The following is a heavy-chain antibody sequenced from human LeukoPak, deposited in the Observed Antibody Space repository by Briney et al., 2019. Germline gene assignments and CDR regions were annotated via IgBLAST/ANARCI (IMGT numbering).Heavy chain of an antibody. CDR2: ISSSGSTI. J-gene: IGHJ4*02. D-gene: IGHD3-10*01. V-gene: IGHV3-48*03. CDR3: ASLGDMVRGATFDY. Sequence: GGSLRLSCAASGFTFSSYEMNWVRQAPGKGLEWVSYISSSGSTIYYADSVKGRFTISRDNAKNTLYLQMNSLRAEDTAVYYCASLGDMVRGATFDYWGQGTLVTVSS. CDR1: GFTFSSYE.